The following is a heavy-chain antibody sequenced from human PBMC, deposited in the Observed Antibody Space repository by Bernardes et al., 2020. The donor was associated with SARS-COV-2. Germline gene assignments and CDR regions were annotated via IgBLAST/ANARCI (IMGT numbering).Heavy chain of an antibody. CDR2: IKQDGSEK. J-gene: IGHJ4*02. CDR1: GFTFSSYW. Sequence: GGSLRLSCAASGFTFSSYWMSWVRQAPGKGLEWVANIKQDGSEKYYVDSVKGRFTISRDNAKNSLYLQMNSLRAEDTAVYYCARDRQGMVQGSVDYFDYWGQGTLVTVSS. V-gene: IGHV3-7*03. D-gene: IGHD3-10*01. CDR3: ARDRQGMVQGSVDYFDY.